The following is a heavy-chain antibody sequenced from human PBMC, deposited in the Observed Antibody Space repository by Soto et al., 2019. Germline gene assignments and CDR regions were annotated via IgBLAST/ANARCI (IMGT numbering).Heavy chain of an antibody. J-gene: IGHJ3*02. CDR1: GFTFSSYS. Sequence: EVQLVESGGGLVKPGGSLRLSCAASGFTFSSYSMNWVRQAPGKGLEWVSSISSSSSYIYYTDSVKGRFTISRDNAKNSLYLQRNSLRAEDSAVYYCARDNLERGGGAFDSWGQGRMVTVSS. D-gene: IGHD1-1*01. CDR2: ISSSSSYI. V-gene: IGHV3-21*01. CDR3: ARDNLERGGGAFDS.